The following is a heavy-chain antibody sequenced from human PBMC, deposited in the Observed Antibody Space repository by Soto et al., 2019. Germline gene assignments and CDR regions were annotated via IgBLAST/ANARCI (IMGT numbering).Heavy chain of an antibody. D-gene: IGHD4-17*01. V-gene: IGHV3-23*01. CDR1: GFTFKNYA. CDR3: AKDGDFGEDGPAEYYEH. CDR2: TTGSGANK. Sequence: EVNLLESGGGVVQPGESLRISCVGSGFTFKNYAMTWVRQAPGKGLEWVSGTTGSGANKHYADSVRGRFTISRDNSKKTLYLEMKSLRGEDTAVYYCAKDGDFGEDGPAEYYEHWGQGTLLTVSS. J-gene: IGHJ1*01.